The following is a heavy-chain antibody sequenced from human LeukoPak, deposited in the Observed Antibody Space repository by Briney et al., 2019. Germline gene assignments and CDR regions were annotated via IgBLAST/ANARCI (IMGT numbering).Heavy chain of an antibody. Sequence: ASVKVSCKASGGIFNRYVISWVRQAPGQGLELMGGLIPTLGTANYAQKFQGRVTITADKPSNTAYMGLSSLRFEDTAVYYCARDVGGPANYWGQGTLVTVSS. CDR3: ARDVGGPANY. V-gene: IGHV1-69*06. D-gene: IGHD2-15*01. CDR2: LIPTLGTA. J-gene: IGHJ4*02. CDR1: GGIFNRYV.